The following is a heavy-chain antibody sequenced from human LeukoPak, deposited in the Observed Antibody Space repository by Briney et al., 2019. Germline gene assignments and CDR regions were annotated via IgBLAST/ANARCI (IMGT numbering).Heavy chain of an antibody. D-gene: IGHD2-15*01. Sequence: PSETLSLTCTVSGGSISTYYWSWIRQPPGKGLEWIGYFHYSGTTNYNPSLKSRVTISVDTSKNQFSLKLSSVTAADTAVYYCARVRYCSGGSCRQYFDYWGQGTLVTVSS. CDR2: FHYSGTT. V-gene: IGHV4-59*12. CDR1: GGSISTYY. CDR3: ARVRYCSGGSCRQYFDY. J-gene: IGHJ4*02.